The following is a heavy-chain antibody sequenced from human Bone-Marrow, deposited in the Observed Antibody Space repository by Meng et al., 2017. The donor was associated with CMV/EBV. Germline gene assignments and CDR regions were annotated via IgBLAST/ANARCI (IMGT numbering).Heavy chain of an antibody. CDR1: GFTFTSSA. D-gene: IGHD3-9*01. Sequence: SVKVSCKASGFTFTSSAVQWVRQARGQRLEWIGWIVVGSGNTNYAQKFQGRVTMTRDTSISTAYMEVSRLRFDDTAVYYCARGQQKRDILTGPCDYWGQGSLVTVSS. J-gene: IGHJ4*02. CDR3: ARGQQKRDILTGPCDY. CDR2: IVVGSGNT. V-gene: IGHV1-58*01.